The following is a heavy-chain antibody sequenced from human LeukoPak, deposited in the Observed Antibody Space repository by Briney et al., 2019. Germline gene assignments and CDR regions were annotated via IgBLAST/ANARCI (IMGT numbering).Heavy chain of an antibody. CDR3: ARRIAAAGTEDFDY. V-gene: IGHV1-69*01. Sequence: SVKVSCKASGGTFSSYAISWVRQAPGQGLEWMGGIIPIFGTADYAQKFQGRVTITADESTSTAYMELSSLRSEDTAVYYCARRIAAAGTEDFDYWGQGTLVTVSS. D-gene: IGHD6-13*01. CDR2: IIPIFGTA. J-gene: IGHJ4*02. CDR1: GGTFSSYA.